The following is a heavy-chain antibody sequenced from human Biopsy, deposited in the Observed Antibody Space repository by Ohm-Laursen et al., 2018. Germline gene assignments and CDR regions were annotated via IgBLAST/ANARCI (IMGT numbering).Heavy chain of an antibody. CDR2: IYYSGTT. D-gene: IGHD2-21*02. V-gene: IGHV4-59*01. CDR3: ARDDAVTVIRGLYY. Sequence: GTLSLTCTVSGGSISSYYWNWIRQPPGKGLEWIGYIYYSGTTDYSPSPKSRVTISIDESKNQFFLKLSSVTAEDTAVYYCARDDAVTVIRGLYYWGQGALVTVSS. J-gene: IGHJ4*02. CDR1: GGSISSYY.